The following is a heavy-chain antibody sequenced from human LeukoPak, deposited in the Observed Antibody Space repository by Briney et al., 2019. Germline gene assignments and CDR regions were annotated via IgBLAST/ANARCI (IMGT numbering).Heavy chain of an antibody. CDR2: FYYNGDT. CDR3: VTHRAHHDYGDS. Sequence: SETLSLTCLVSGGSISSTSHYWCWVRQSPGKGLEWIGSFYYNGDTYYNPSLKSRVIISGDTSRNQFSLRLTSVTAADTAVNYCVTHRAHHDYGDSWGQGTLVTVSS. CDR1: GGSISSTSHY. V-gene: IGHV4-39*01. J-gene: IGHJ4*02.